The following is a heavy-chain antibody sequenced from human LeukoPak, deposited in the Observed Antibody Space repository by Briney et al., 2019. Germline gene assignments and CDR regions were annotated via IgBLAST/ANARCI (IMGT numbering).Heavy chain of an antibody. CDR1: GFTFSSYS. CDR2: ISSSSSYI. CDR3: ARELVHKGRYYYGSGSYPLRNYFDY. D-gene: IGHD3-10*01. V-gene: IGHV3-21*01. J-gene: IGHJ4*02. Sequence: GGSLRLSCADSGFTFSSYSMNWVRQAPGKGLEWVSSISSSSSYIYYADSVKGRFTISRDNAKNSLYLQMNSLRAEDTAVYYCARELVHKGRYYYGSGSYPLRNYFDYWGQGTLVTVSS.